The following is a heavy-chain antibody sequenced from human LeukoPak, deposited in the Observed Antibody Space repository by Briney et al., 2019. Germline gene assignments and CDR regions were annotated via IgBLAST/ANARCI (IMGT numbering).Heavy chain of an antibody. Sequence: GESLKISCKGSGYSFTSYWIGWVRQMPGKGLEWMGIIYPGDPDTRYSPSFQGQVTISADKSISTAYLQWSSLKASDTAMYYCARQFDGAAAGSTRTLYYYYGMDVWGQGTTVTVSS. CDR1: GYSFTSYW. CDR2: IYPGDPDT. J-gene: IGHJ6*02. D-gene: IGHD6-13*01. V-gene: IGHV5-51*01. CDR3: ARQFDGAAAGSTRTLYYYYGMDV.